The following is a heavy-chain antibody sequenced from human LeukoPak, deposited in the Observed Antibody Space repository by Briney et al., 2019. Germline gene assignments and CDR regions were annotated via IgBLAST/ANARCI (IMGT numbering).Heavy chain of an antibody. V-gene: IGHV3-53*01. CDR2: IYSGGST. CDR1: GFTFSSYY. CDR3: AIDPGNWFDP. Sequence: GGSLRLSCEASGFTFSSYYMTWVRQAPGKGLEWVSVIYSGGSTYYADSVKGRFTISRDNSKNTLYLQMNSLRAEDTAVYYCAIDPGNWFDPWGQGTLVTVSS. J-gene: IGHJ5*02.